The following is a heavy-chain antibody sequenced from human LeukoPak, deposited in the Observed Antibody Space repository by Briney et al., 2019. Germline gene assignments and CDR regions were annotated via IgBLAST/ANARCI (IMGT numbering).Heavy chain of an antibody. CDR3: ARLVTSGWSLP. J-gene: IGHJ5*02. D-gene: IGHD6-19*01. Sequence: VSVTVSCKASGYTFTSYGISWVRQAPGQGPEWMGWISAYNGNTNYAQKLQGRVTMTTDTSTSTAYMELRSLRSDDTAVYYCARLVTSGWSLPWGQGTLVTVSS. V-gene: IGHV1-18*04. CDR1: GYTFTSYG. CDR2: ISAYNGNT.